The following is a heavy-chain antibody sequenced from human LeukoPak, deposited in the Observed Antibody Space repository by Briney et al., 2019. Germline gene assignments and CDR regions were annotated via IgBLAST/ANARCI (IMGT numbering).Heavy chain of an antibody. CDR1: GGSISSYY. CDR2: IYYSGST. J-gene: IGHJ4*02. V-gene: IGHV4-59*08. CDR3: AAHPSYYYDSSGYIDY. D-gene: IGHD3-22*01. Sequence: PSETLSLTCTVSGGSISSYYWSWIRQPPGKGLEWIGYIYYSGSTNYNPSLKSRVTISVDTSKNQFSLKLSSVTAADTAVYYCAAHPSYYYDSSGYIDYWGQGTLVTVSS.